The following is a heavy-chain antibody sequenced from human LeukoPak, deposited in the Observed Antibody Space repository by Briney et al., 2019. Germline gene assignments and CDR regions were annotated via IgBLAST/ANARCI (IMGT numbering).Heavy chain of an antibody. D-gene: IGHD5-12*01. CDR3: AKDWGYSGYWFDY. CDR2: ISYDGSNK. CDR1: GFTFSSYG. V-gene: IGHV3-30*18. J-gene: IGHJ4*02. Sequence: PGGSLRLSCVASGFTFSSYGMHWVRQAPGKGLEWVAVISYDGSNKYYADSVKGRFTISRDNSKNTLCLQMNSLRTEDTAVYYCAKDWGYSGYWFDYWGQGTLVTVSS.